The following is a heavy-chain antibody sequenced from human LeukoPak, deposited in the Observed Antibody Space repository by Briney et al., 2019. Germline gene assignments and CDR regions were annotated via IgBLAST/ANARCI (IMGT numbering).Heavy chain of an antibody. CDR1: GGSFSGYY. CDR2: INHSGTT. Sequence: SETLSLTCAVYGGSFSGYYWSWIRQPPGKGLEWIGEINHSGTTDYNPSLKSLVTISVDTSKSQFSLKLSSVTAADTAVYYCARGWITFGGVITNWGQGTLVTVSS. J-gene: IGHJ4*02. D-gene: IGHD3-16*02. V-gene: IGHV4-34*01. CDR3: ARGWITFGGVITN.